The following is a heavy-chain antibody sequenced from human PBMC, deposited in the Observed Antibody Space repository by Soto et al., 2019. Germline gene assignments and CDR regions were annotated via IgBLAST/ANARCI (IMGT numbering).Heavy chain of an antibody. J-gene: IGHJ5*02. CDR3: ARVLRGWFDP. CDR1: GGSITSANW. V-gene: IGHV4-4*02. CDR2: ISHSGIT. Sequence: ETLSLTCAVSGGSITSANWWTWVRQPPGGGLEWIGEISHSGITNYKASLKSRVTMSVDKTKNDVSLKLTSVTAADTAVYYCARVLRGWFDPWGQGSPVTVSS.